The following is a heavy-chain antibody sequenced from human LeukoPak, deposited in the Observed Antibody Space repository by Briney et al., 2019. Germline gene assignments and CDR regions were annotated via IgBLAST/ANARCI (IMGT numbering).Heavy chain of an antibody. V-gene: IGHV4-59*08. CDR1: GGSISRYY. CDR2: IYSSGST. Sequence: SETLSLTCTVSGGSISRYYWSWIRQPPGKGLEWIGCIYSSGSTNSNPSLKSRVTISVGTSNNQFSLKLNSVTAADTAVYYCARHESAVGALFYWGQGTLVTVSS. J-gene: IGHJ4*02. CDR3: ARHESAVGALFY. D-gene: IGHD1-26*01.